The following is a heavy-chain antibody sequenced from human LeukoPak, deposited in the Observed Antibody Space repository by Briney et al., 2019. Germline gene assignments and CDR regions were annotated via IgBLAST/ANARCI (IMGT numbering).Heavy chain of an antibody. CDR2: ISAYNGNT. V-gene: IGHV1-18*04. CDR1: GYTFTGYY. Sequence: GASVKVSCRASGYTFTGYYMHWVRQAPGQGLEWMGRISAYNGNTNYAQKLQGRVTMTTDTSTSTAYMELRSLRSDDTAVYYCAREGGYCTNGVCIGLDYWGQGTLVTVSS. CDR3: AREGGYCTNGVCIGLDY. J-gene: IGHJ4*02. D-gene: IGHD2-8*01.